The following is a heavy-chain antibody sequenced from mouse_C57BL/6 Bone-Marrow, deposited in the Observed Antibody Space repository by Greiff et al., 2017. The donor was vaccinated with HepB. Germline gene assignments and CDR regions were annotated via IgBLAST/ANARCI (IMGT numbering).Heavy chain of an antibody. CDR1: GFTFSDYY. J-gene: IGHJ4*01. Sequence: EVKLVESGGGLVQPGGSLKLSCAASGFTFSDYYMYWVRQTPEKRLEWVAYISNGGGSTYYPDTVKGRSTISRDNAKNTLYLQMSRLKSEDTAMYYCARGGNLYYYAMDYWGQGTSVTVSS. V-gene: IGHV5-12*01. CDR3: ARGGNLYYYAMDY. D-gene: IGHD2-1*01. CDR2: ISNGGGST.